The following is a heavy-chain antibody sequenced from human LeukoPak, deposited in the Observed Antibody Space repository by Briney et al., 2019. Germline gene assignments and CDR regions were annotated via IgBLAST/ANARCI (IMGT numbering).Heavy chain of an antibody. CDR2: INGSGDRT. CDR3: AKPARTDYADY. J-gene: IGHJ4*02. V-gene: IGHV3-23*01. Sequence: GGTLRLSCVASGFTFSSYAMNWVRQAPGKGLEWVSSINGSGDRTYYADSVKGRCTISRDNSKNTLYLQMNSLRAEDTAVYYCAKPARTDYADYWGQGTLVTVSS. CDR1: GFTFSSYA. D-gene: IGHD1-14*01.